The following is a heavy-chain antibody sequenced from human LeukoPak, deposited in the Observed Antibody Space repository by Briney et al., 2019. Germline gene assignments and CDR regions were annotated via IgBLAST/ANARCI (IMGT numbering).Heavy chain of an antibody. CDR1: GGSISSSSYY. Sequence: PETLSLTCTVSGGSISSSSYYWGWIRQPPGKGLEWIGSIYYSGSTYYNPSLKSRVTISVDTSKNQFSLKLSSVTAADTAVYYCASLDPIAVAVHFDYWGQGTLVTVSS. CDR2: IYYSGST. V-gene: IGHV4-39*01. J-gene: IGHJ4*02. CDR3: ASLDPIAVAVHFDY. D-gene: IGHD6-19*01.